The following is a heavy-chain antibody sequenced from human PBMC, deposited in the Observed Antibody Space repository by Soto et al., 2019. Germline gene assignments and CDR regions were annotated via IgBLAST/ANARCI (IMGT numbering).Heavy chain of an antibody. J-gene: IGHJ4*02. CDR3: ARGLGKGTSCYGY. CDR2: IYYSGST. CDR1: GGSISSGGYY. V-gene: IGHV4-31*03. D-gene: IGHD2-2*01. Sequence: SETLSLTCTVSGGSISSGGYYWSWIRQHPGKGLEWIGYIYYSGSTYYNPSLKSRVTISVDTSKNQFSLKLSSVTAADTAVYYCARGLGKGTSCYGYWGQGTLVTVSS.